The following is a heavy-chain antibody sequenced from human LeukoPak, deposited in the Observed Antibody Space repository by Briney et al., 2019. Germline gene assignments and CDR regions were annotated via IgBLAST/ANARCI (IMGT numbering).Heavy chain of an antibody. J-gene: IGHJ3*02. CDR2: IYHSGST. CDR1: GGSISSSSYY. CDR3: ARDPVLLWFGESETGDAFDI. V-gene: IGHV4-39*07. D-gene: IGHD3-10*01. Sequence: SETLSLTCTVSGGSISSSSYYWGWIRQPPGKGLEWIGSIYHSGSTHYNPSLKSRVTISVDTSKNHFSLKLSSVTAADTAVYYCARDPVLLWFGESETGDAFDIWGQGTMVSVSS.